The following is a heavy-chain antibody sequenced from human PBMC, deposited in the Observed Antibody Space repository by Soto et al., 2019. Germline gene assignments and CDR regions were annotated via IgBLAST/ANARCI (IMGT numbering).Heavy chain of an antibody. D-gene: IGHD2-15*01. V-gene: IGHV5-51*01. J-gene: IGHJ6*02. CDR2: IYPGDSDT. Sequence: GESLKNSCKGSGDSCTSYWIGWVRQIPGKGLEWMGIIYPGDSDTRYSPSFQGQVTISADKSISTAYLQWSSLKASDTAMYYCARIGSFCSGGSCYNDYYYGMDVWGQGTTVTVSS. CDR1: GDSCTSYW. CDR3: ARIGSFCSGGSCYNDYYYGMDV.